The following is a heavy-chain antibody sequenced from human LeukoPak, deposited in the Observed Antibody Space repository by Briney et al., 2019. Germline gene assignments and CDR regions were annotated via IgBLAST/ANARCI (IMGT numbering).Heavy chain of an antibody. CDR2: IIPILGIA. J-gene: IGHJ6*02. Sequence: GASVKVSFKASGGTFSSYAISWVRQAPGQGLEWMGRIIPILGIANYAQKFQGRVTITADKSTSTAYMELSSLRSEDTAVYYCARVLGVKSDYYYYGMDVWGQGTTVTVSS. CDR3: ARVLGVKSDYYYYGMDV. V-gene: IGHV1-69*04. CDR1: GGTFSSYA. D-gene: IGHD4-23*01.